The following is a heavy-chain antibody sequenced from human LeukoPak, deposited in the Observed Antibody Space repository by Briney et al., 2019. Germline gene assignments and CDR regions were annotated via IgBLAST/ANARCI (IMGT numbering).Heavy chain of an antibody. D-gene: IGHD1-26*01. J-gene: IGHJ3*02. Sequence: SETLSLTCTVSGGSISSYYWSWIRQPPGKGLEWIGYIYYSGSTNYNPSLKSRVTISVDTSKNQFSLKLSSVTAADTAVYYCARYSSHDNSGSYRDAFDIWGQGTMVTVSS. V-gene: IGHV4-59*01. CDR1: GGSISSYY. CDR2: IYYSGST. CDR3: ARYSSHDNSGSYRDAFDI.